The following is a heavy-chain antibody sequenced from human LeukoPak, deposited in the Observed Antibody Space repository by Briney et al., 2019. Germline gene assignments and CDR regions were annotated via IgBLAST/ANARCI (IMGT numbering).Heavy chain of an antibody. CDR1: GFTFSSYS. CDR3: AKDDGFDN. CDR2: ISSSSSYI. V-gene: IGHV3-21*04. J-gene: IGHJ3*02. Sequence: GGSLRLSCAASGFTFSSYSMNWVRQAPGKGLEWVSSISSSSSYIYYADSVKGRFTISRDNSRNTLYLQMNSLRAEDTAVYYCAKDDGFDNWGQGTMVTVSS.